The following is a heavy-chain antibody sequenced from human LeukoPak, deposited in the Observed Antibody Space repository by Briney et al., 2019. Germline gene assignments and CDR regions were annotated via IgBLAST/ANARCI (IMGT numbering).Heavy chain of an antibody. CDR1: GFTFSSHS. CDR2: ISSSSSTI. J-gene: IGHJ6*02. V-gene: IGHV3-48*01. CDR3: ARNNGMDV. Sequence: GGSLRLSCAASGFTFSSHSMSWVRQAPGKGLEWVSYISSSSSTIYYADSVKGRFTISRDNAKNSLYLQMNSLRAEDTALYHCARNNGMDVWGQGTTVIVSS.